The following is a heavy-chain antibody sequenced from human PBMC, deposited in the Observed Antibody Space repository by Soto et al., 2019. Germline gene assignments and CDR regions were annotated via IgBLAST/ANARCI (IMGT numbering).Heavy chain of an antibody. CDR1: GGTFSSYA. V-gene: IGHV1-69*01. J-gene: IGHJ6*02. CDR3: AREKFGGEAYYYYYYGMDV. D-gene: IGHD2-21*01. Sequence: QVQLVQSGAEVKKPGSSVKVSCKASGGTFSSYAISWVRQAPGQGLEWMGGIIPIFGTANYAQKFQGRVTIIADASTSKAYMELSSLRSEDTAVYYCAREKFGGEAYYYYYYGMDVWGQGTTVTVSS. CDR2: IIPIFGTA.